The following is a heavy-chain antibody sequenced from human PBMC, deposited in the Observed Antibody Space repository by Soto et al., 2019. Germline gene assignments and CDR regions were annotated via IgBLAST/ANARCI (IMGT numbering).Heavy chain of an antibody. D-gene: IGHD1-20*01. CDR2: ISSSGSTI. Sequence: GGSLRLSCAASGFTFSRFELHWVRQAPGKGLEWISYISSSGSTIYYADSVKGRFTTSRDNAKNSLYLQMNSLRAEDTAVYYCARDPPSYNPSKLDYWGQGTLVTVSS. J-gene: IGHJ4*02. V-gene: IGHV3-48*03. CDR3: ARDPPSYNPSKLDY. CDR1: GFTFSRFE.